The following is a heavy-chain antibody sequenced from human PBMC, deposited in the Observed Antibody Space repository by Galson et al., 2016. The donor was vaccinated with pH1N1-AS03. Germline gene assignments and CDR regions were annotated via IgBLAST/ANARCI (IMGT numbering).Heavy chain of an antibody. D-gene: IGHD3-10*01. J-gene: IGHJ6*02. CDR2: IIPVSGTT. CDR1: GDTFSSYV. CDR3: AIGKWFGELANYYYYGMDV. V-gene: IGHV1-69*06. Sequence: KGSGDTFSSYVISWVRQAPGQGLEWLGGIIPVSGTTNYGQKFQGRFTITADKSTTTAFMELTSLRYGDTAVYYCAIGKWFGELANYYYYGMDVWGQGTTVTVSS.